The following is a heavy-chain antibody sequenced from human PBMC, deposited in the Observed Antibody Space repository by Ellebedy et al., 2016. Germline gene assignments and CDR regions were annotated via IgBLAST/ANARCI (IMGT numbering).Heavy chain of an antibody. CDR3: ARLTGTTRDGWYFDL. J-gene: IGHJ2*01. V-gene: IGHV4-59*11. CDR1: GGSISSHY. D-gene: IGHD1-7*01. Sequence: GSLRLSCTVSGGSISSHYWNWIRQPPGKGLEWIGYIYYSGSTNYNPSLKSRVTISVDTSKNQFSLKLSSVTAADTAVYYCARLTGTTRDGWYFDLWGRGTLVTVSS. CDR2: IYYSGST.